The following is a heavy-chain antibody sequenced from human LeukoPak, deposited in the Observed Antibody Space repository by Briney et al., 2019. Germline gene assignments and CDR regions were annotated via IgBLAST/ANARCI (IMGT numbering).Heavy chain of an antibody. Sequence: GGSLRLSCAASGFTFSSYDMTWVRQAPGRGLEWVSSIRPSGDNTYYGDSVKGRFTIPRDNSKNTLYLQMNSLRTEDTAVYYCAKEYTGTFSPFPSYFDNWGQGTLVTVSS. CDR2: IRPSGDNT. J-gene: IGHJ4*02. CDR1: GFTFSSYD. V-gene: IGHV3-23*01. CDR3: AKEYTGTFSPFPSYFDN. D-gene: IGHD1-26*01.